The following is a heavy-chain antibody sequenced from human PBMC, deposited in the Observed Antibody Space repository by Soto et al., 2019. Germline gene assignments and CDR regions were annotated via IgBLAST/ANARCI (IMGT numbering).Heavy chain of an antibody. J-gene: IGHJ4*02. CDR1: GFTFSSYG. CDR2: ISYDGSNK. CDR3: AKTNRVFGVVIGNSFDY. Sequence: GGSLRLSCAASGFTFSSYGMHWVRQAPGKGLEWVAVISYDGSNKYYADSVKGRFTISRDNSKNTLYLQMNSLRAEDTAVYYCAKTNRVFGVVIGNSFDYWGQGTLVTVSS. D-gene: IGHD3-3*01. V-gene: IGHV3-30*18.